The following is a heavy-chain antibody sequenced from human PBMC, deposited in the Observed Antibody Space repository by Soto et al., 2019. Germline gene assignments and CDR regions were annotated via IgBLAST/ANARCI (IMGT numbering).Heavy chain of an antibody. V-gene: IGHV3-33*08. CDR2: IWYDGSNK. CDR1: GLTFRSYV. D-gene: IGHD3-10*01. Sequence: PGGSIRLSSAASGLTFRSYVVHWVRKTTGKGLEWVAVIWYDGSNKYHADSVKGRFTISRDNSKNTLYLQMNSLRAEDTAVYYCARDLGAGYYGMDVWGQGTAVTVSS. J-gene: IGHJ6*02. CDR3: ARDLGAGYYGMDV.